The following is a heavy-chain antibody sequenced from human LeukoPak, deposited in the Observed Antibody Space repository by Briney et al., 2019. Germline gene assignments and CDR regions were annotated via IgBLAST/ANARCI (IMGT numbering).Heavy chain of an antibody. V-gene: IGHV3-21*01. CDR3: ARDPIVVVTAGGYFDY. J-gene: IGHJ4*02. Sequence: GGSLRLSCAASGFTFSSYSMNWVRQAPGKGLEWVSSISSSSSYIYYADSVKGRFTISRDNAKNSLDLQMNSLRAEDTAVYYCARDPIVVVTAGGYFDYWGQGTLVTVSS. D-gene: IGHD2-21*02. CDR2: ISSSSSYI. CDR1: GFTFSSYS.